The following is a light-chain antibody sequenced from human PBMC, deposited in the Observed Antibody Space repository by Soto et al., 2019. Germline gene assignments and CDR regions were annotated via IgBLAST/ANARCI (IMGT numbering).Light chain of an antibody. CDR2: KAS. Sequence: DIQKTQPPSTLSGSVGDRVTTTCRASQTISSWLAWYQQKPGKAPKLLIYKASTLKSGVPSRFSGSGSGTEFTLTISSLQPDDFATYYCQHYNSYSEAFGQGTKVDIK. J-gene: IGKJ1*01. CDR3: QHYNSYSEA. CDR1: QTISSW. V-gene: IGKV1-5*03.